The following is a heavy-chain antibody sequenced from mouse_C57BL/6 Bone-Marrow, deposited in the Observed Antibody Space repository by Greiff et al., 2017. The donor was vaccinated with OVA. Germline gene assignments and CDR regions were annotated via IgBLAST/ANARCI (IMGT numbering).Heavy chain of an antibody. D-gene: IGHD4-1*01. CDR2: IYPRSGNT. V-gene: IGHV1-81*01. CDR3: ARRKINWDAMDY. CDR1: GYTFTSYG. J-gene: IGHJ4*01. Sequence: VMLVESGAELARPGASVKLSCKASGYTFTSYGISWVKQRTGQGLEWIGEIYPRSGNTYYNEKFKGKATLTADKSSSTAYMELRSLTSEDSAVYFCARRKINWDAMDYWGQGTSVTVSS.